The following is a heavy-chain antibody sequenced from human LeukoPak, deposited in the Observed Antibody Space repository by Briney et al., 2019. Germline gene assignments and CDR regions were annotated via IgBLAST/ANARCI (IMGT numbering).Heavy chain of an antibody. J-gene: IGHJ6*03. V-gene: IGHV5-51*01. Sequence: GGSLKISCKGSGYSFTSYWIGWVRQMPGKGLEWMGIIYPGDSDTRYSASFEGQVTISADKSISTAYLQWSSLKASDTAMYYCARSGEYSSSPLTYYYMDVWGKGTTVTVSS. CDR3: ARSGEYSSSPLTYYYMDV. D-gene: IGHD6-6*01. CDR2: IYPGDSDT. CDR1: GYSFTSYW.